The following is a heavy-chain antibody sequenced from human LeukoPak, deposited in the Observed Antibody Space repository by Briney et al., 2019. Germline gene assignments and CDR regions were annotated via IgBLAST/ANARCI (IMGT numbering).Heavy chain of an antibody. CDR1: GGSISSSSYY. V-gene: IGHV4-39*01. D-gene: IGHD5-18*01. Sequence: PSETLSLTRTVSGGSISSSSYYWGWIRQPPGKGLEWIGSIYYSGSTYYNPSLKSRVTISVDTSKNQFSLKLSSVTAADTAVYYCATLGYSYGTDYWGQGTLVTVSS. CDR2: IYYSGST. CDR3: ATLGYSYGTDY. J-gene: IGHJ4*02.